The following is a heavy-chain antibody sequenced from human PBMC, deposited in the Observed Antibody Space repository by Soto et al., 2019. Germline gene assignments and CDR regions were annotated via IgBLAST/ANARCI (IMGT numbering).Heavy chain of an antibody. CDR1: GGSIGSGSFY. J-gene: IGHJ6*03. Sequence: SETLSLTCTVSGGSIGSGSFYWGWIRQPPGKGLEWIGSIHFSGGTYYNPSLKSRVTISVDTSKNHFSLKLSSVTAADTAVYYCARVTGNAYHMDVWGKGTTVTLSS. CDR3: ARVTGNAYHMDV. V-gene: IGHV4-39*02. CDR2: IHFSGGT.